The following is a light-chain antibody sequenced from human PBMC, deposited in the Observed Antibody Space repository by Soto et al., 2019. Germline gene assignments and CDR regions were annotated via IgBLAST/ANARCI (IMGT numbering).Light chain of an antibody. J-gene: IGKJ1*01. Sequence: DIQMTQSPSTLSASVGDRVTITCRASQSIDNWLAWYQRRPGKAPKLLIYKASYLQSGVPSRFSGSESGTEFTLNISSLQPDDFATYYCQQYNNYSWTFGPGTRVDI. CDR2: KAS. V-gene: IGKV1-5*03. CDR1: QSIDNW. CDR3: QQYNNYSWT.